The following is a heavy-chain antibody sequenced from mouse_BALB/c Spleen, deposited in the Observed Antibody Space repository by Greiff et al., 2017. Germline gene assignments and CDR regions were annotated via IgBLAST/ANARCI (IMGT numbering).Heavy chain of an antibody. CDR1: GFTFSNYW. D-gene: IGHD1-2*01. V-gene: IGHV6-6*02. J-gene: IGHJ3*01. CDR3: TRRQFITTAPFAY. CDR2: IRLKSNNYAT. Sequence: EVKLMESGGGLVQPGGSMKLSCVASGFTFSNYWMNWVRQSPEKGLEWVAEIRLKSNNYATHYAESVKGRFTISRDDSKSSVYLQMNNLRAEDTGIYYCTRRQFITTAPFAYWGQGTLVTVSA.